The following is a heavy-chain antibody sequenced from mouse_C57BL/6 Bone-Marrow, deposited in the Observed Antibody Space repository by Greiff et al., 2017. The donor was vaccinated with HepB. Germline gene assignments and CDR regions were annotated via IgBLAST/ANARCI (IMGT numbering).Heavy chain of an antibody. V-gene: IGHV5-15*01. CDR3: ARDYYGSSYWFAY. CDR1: GFTFSDYG. Sequence: EVKVVESGGGLVQPGGSLKLSCAASGFTFSDYGMAWVRQAPRKGPEWVAFISNLAYSIYYADTVTGRFTISRENAKNTLYLEMSSLRSEDTAMYYCARDYYGSSYWFAYWGQGTLVTVSA. J-gene: IGHJ3*01. D-gene: IGHD1-1*01. CDR2: ISNLAYSI.